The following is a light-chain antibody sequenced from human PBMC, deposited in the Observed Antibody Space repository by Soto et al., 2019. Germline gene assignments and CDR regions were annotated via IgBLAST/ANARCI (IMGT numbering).Light chain of an antibody. CDR3: QQYNSYCPRFT. J-gene: IGKJ5*01. V-gene: IGKV1-5*03. CDR1: QSISSW. CDR2: KAS. Sequence: DIQMTQSPSTLSASVGDRVTITCRASQSISSWLAWYQQKPGKAPKLLIYKASSFESGVPSRFSGSGYGTEFTLTISSLPPDDFATYYCQQYNSYCPRFTFGQGTRLEIK.